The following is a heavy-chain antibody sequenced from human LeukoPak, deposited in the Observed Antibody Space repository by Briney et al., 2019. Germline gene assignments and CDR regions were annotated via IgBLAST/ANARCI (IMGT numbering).Heavy chain of an antibody. CDR2: VKKDDTYR. CDR1: GFIFSRHW. V-gene: IGHV3-74*01. D-gene: IGHD3-3*02. Sequence: GGSLRLSCAASGFIFSRHWMHWVRQAPGEGLECVARVKKDDTYRDYADSVKGRFTISRDNAKNTLYLQMNSLRVEDTARYYCVRDDDIYGFDYWGQGTVVTVSS. J-gene: IGHJ4*02. CDR3: VRDDDIYGFDY.